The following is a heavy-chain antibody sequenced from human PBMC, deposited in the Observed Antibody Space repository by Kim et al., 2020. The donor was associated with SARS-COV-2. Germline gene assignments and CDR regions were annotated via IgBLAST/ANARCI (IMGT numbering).Heavy chain of an antibody. CDR1: GYTFTGYY. CDR3: ARGLGYDYDSNGYYSN. V-gene: IGHV1-2*06. D-gene: IGHD3-22*01. CDR2: INPNSGRT. J-gene: IGHJ4*02. Sequence: ASVKVSCKASGYTFTGYYMHWVRQAPGQGLEWMGRINPNSGRTNYAQKFQGRVTMTRDTSISTAYMELSRLRSDDTAVYYCARGLGYDYDSNGYYSNWGQGTLVTVSS.